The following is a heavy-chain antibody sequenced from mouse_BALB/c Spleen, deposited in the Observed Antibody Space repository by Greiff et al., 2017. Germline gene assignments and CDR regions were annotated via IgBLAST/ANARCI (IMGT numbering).Heavy chain of an antibody. CDR1: GYTFPCYW. J-gene: IGHJ2*01. CDR2: IYPSDSYT. CDR3: TRGRTVVAPYFDD. Sequence: QVQLQQPGAELVRPGASVKLSCKASGYTFPCYWINWVTPRPGQGLEWIGNIYPSDSYTNYTQKFKDKATLTVDKSSSTAYMQLSSPTSEDSAVYYCTRGRTVVAPYFDDWGQGTTLTVSS. D-gene: IGHD1-1*01. V-gene: IGHV1-69*02.